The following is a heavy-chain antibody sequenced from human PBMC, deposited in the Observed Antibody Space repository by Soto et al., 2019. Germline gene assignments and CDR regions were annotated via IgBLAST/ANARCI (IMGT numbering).Heavy chain of an antibody. D-gene: IGHD3-3*01. CDR2: ISDDGTIT. Sequence: LRLSCAASGLTFSQYWMHWVRQAPGQGLVWVSRISDDGTITDYADSVKGRFTVSRDSARNTHSLQMNSLRSEDTAVYFCATAVDYDFWSGTTHYGMDVWGQGTTVTVSS. J-gene: IGHJ6*02. CDR3: ATAVDYDFWSGTTHYGMDV. V-gene: IGHV3-74*01. CDR1: GLTFSQYW.